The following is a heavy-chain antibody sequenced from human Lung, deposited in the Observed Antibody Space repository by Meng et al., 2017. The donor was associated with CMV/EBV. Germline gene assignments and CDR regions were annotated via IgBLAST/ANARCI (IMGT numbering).Heavy chain of an antibody. J-gene: IGHJ4*02. D-gene: IGHD5-24*01. CDR1: GYIFSGYH. Sequence: QVQLVQSGAEVKKPGASVKVSXKASGYIFSGYHIQWVRQAPGQGLEWMGWINPHSGGTNYIQKLQGRVTMTTDTATNTVYMELRSLRSDDAAMYYCARGITTEMATIWGDWGQGTLVTVAS. CDR3: ARGITTEMATIWGD. V-gene: IGHV1-2*02. CDR2: INPHSGGT.